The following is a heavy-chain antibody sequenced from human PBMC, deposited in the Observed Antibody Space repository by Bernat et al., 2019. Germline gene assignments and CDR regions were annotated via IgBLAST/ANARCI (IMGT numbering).Heavy chain of an antibody. CDR1: GFTFSDAW. CDR3: ARESSGWYDY. D-gene: IGHD6-19*01. J-gene: IGHJ4*02. Sequence: EVQLAESGGGLVKPGGSLRLSCAASGFTFSDAWMSWVRQAPGKGLEWVSVIYSGGSTYYADSVKGRFTISRDNSKNTLYLQMNSLRAEDTAVYYCARESSGWYDYWGQGTLVTVSS. CDR2: IYSGGST. V-gene: IGHV3-66*01.